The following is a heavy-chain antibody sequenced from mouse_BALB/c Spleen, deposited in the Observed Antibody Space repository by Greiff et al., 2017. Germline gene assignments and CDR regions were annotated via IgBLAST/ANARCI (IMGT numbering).Heavy chain of an antibody. Sequence: QVQLQQPGAELVMPGASVKMSCKASGYTFTDYWMHWVKQRPGQGLEWIGAIDTSDSYTSYNQKFKGKATLTVDESSSTAYMQLSSLTSEDSAVYYCARSGGNYWGDYAMDYWGQGTSVTVSS. J-gene: IGHJ4*01. CDR2: IDTSDSYT. CDR3: ARSGGNYWGDYAMDY. V-gene: IGHV1-69*01. D-gene: IGHD2-1*01. CDR1: GYTFTDYW.